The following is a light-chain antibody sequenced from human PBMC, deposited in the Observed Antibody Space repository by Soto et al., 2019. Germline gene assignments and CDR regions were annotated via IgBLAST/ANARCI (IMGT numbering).Light chain of an antibody. CDR2: GAF. J-gene: IGKJ5*01. Sequence: EIVMTPSPATLSLSPVERATLSCRASPSVTNYLAWYQQKPGQAPRLLIYGAFNRATGIPARFSGSGSGTDFTLTISSLEPEDFAVYYGQQRNIWPPVTFGQGTRLEIK. CDR3: QQRNIWPPVT. V-gene: IGKV3-11*01. CDR1: PSVTNY.